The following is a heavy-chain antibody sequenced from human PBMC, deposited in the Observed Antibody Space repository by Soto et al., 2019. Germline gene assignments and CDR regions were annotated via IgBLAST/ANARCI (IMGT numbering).Heavy chain of an antibody. CDR3: AREKINFFSSGWYTHFDY. Sequence: QVQLQQSGPGLVKPSQTLSLTCAISGDSVSSNSAAWNWIRQSPSRGLEWLGRTYYRSKWYNDYAVSVKSRITINPDTSKNQFSLQLNSVTPEDTAVYYCAREKINFFSSGWYTHFDYWGQGTLVTVSS. CDR2: TYYRSKWYN. V-gene: IGHV6-1*01. D-gene: IGHD6-19*01. CDR1: GDSVSSNSAA. J-gene: IGHJ4*02.